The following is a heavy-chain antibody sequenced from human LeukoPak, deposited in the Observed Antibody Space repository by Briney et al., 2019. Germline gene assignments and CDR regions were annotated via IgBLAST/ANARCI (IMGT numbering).Heavy chain of an antibody. V-gene: IGHV4-59*08. Sequence: SETLSLTCTVSGGSISSYYWSWIRQPPGKGLEWIGYIYYRGSTNYNPSLKSRVTISVDTSKNQFSLKLSSVTAADTAVYYCARYSGSYYLWWYFDLWGRGTLVTVSS. CDR1: GGSISSYY. D-gene: IGHD1-26*01. J-gene: IGHJ2*01. CDR3: ARYSGSYYLWWYFDL. CDR2: IYYRGST.